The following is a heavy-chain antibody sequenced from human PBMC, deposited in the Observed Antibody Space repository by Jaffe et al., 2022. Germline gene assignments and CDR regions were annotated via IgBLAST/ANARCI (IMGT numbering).Heavy chain of an antibody. J-gene: IGHJ2*01. CDR3: ARGGMGYDILTGYSAWYFDL. CDR2: IYTSGST. CDR1: GGSISSGSYY. V-gene: IGHV4-61*02. Sequence: QVQLQESGPGLVKPSQTLSLTCTVSGGSISSGSYYWSWIRQPAGKGLEWIGRIYTSGSTNYNPSLKSRVTISVDTSKNQFSLKLSSVTAADTAVYYCARGGMGYDILTGYSAWYFDLWGRGTLVTVSS. D-gene: IGHD3-9*01.